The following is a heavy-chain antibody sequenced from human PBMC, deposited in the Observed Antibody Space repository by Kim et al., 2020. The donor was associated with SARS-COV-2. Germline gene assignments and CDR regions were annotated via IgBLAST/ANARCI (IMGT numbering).Heavy chain of an antibody. CDR3: AKDREMATIWSGAWGGFDY. CDR2: ISWNSGSI. D-gene: IGHD5-12*01. Sequence: GGSLRLSCAASGFTFDDYAMHWVRQAPGKGLEWVSGISWNSGSIGYADSVKGRFTISRDNAKKSLYLQMNSLRAEDTALYYCAKDREMATIWSGAWGGFDYWGQGTLVTVSS. V-gene: IGHV3-9*01. J-gene: IGHJ4*02. CDR1: GFTFDDYA.